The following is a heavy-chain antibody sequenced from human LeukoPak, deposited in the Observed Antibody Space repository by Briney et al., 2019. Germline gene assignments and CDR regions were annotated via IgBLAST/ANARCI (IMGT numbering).Heavy chain of an antibody. CDR3: AREITMVRGVSRPDY. Sequence: SETLSLTCTVSGGSISSSTYYWGWIRQPPGKGLEWIGSIYYSGSTYYDPSLKSRVTISLDTSKNQFSLKLTSVTAADTAIYYCAREITMVRGVSRPDYWGQGTLVTVSS. V-gene: IGHV4-39*07. CDR2: IYYSGST. D-gene: IGHD3-10*01. CDR1: GGSISSSTYY. J-gene: IGHJ4*02.